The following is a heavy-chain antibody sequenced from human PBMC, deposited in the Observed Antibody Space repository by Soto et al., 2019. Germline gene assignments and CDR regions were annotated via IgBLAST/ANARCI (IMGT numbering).Heavy chain of an antibody. V-gene: IGHV3-15*07. CDR1: GFTFSNAW. CDR2: IKSKTDGGTT. D-gene: IGHD3-9*01. CDR3: TTESGDFDWLSPSIFFDY. Sequence: PGGSLRLSCAASGFTFSNAWMNWVRQAPGKGLEWVGRIKSKTDGGTTDYAAPVKGRFTISRDDSKNTLYLQMNSLKTEDTAVYYCTTESGDFDWLSPSIFFDYWGQGTLVTVSS. J-gene: IGHJ4*02.